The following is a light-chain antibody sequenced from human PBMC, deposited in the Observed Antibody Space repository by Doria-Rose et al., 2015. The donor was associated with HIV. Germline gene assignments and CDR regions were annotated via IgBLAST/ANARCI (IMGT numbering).Light chain of an antibody. CDR3: QQYGTSLSIS. J-gene: IGKJ5*01. CDR1: QRVSSSY. V-gene: IGKV3-20*01. CDR2: GAS. Sequence: TQSPGTLSLSQGERATLSCRASQRVSSSYLAWYQQKPGQAPRLLIYGASSRATGIPDRFSGSGAGTDFTLTISRLEPEDFAVYYCQQYGTSLSISFGQAILPVIK.